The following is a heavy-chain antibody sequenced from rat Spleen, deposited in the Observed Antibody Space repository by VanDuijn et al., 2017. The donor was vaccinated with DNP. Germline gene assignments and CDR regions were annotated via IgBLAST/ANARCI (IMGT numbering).Heavy chain of an antibody. CDR3: ARLHYGLNS. CDR1: GYSITRSYR. Sequence: EVQLQESGPGLVRPSQSLSLTCSVTGYSITRSYRWNWIRKFPGNRLEWMGYINSAGSTQYNPSLKSRISVTRDTSKNQFFLQVNSVTAEDTATYYCARLHYGLNSWGHGVMVTVSA. CDR2: INSAGST. V-gene: IGHV3-3*01. D-gene: IGHD1-6*01. J-gene: IGHJ2*01.